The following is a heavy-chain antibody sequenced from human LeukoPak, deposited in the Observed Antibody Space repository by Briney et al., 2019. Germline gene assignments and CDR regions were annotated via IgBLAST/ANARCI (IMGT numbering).Heavy chain of an antibody. D-gene: IGHD1-1*01. CDR3: AREPRLEWVSYYFDY. J-gene: IGHJ4*02. Sequence: GGSLRLSCAASGFTFSTYTMHWVRQAPGKGLEWVSYISSSGSTIYYADSVKGRFTISRDNAKNSLYLQMNSLRAEDTAVYYCAREPRLEWVSYYFDYWGQGTLVTVSS. V-gene: IGHV3-48*04. CDR1: GFTFSTYT. CDR2: ISSSGSTI.